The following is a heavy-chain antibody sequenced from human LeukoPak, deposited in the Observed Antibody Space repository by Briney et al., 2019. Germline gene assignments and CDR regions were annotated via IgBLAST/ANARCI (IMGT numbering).Heavy chain of an antibody. Sequence: PSETLSLTCAVYGGSFSGYYWSWIRQPPGKGLEWIGEINHSGSTNYNPSLKSRVTISVDTSKNQFSLNLSSVTATDTAVSFCARDRSSGWLNWFDPWGQGTLVTVSP. J-gene: IGHJ5*02. CDR2: INHSGST. CDR1: GGSFSGYY. V-gene: IGHV4-34*01. D-gene: IGHD6-19*01. CDR3: ARDRSSGWLNWFDP.